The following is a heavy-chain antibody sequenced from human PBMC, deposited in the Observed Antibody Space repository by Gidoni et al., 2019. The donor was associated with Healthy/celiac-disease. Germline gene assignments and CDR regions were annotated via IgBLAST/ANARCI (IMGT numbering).Heavy chain of an antibody. CDR2: IYYSGST. CDR3: ARGSLYFDL. CDR1: GGSISSYY. V-gene: IGHV4-59*01. Sequence: VQLQESGPGLVKPSETLSLTCTVSGGSISSYYWSWIRQPPGKGLEWIGYIYYSGSTNYNPSLKSRVTISVDTSKNQFSLKLSSVTAADTAVYYCARGSLYFDLWGRGTLVTVSS. J-gene: IGHJ2*01.